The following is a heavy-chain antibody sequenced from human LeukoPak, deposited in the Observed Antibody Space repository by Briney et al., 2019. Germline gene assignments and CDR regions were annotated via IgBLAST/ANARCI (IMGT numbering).Heavy chain of an antibody. CDR3: ARDLFSEQLVPFDY. J-gene: IGHJ4*02. CDR1: GYTFTGYY. Sequence: ASVKASCKASGYTFTGYYMHWVRQAPGQGLEWMGWINPNSGGTNYAQKFQGRVTMTRDTSISTAYMELSRLRSDDTAVYYCARDLFSEQLVPFDYWGQGTLVTVSS. CDR2: INPNSGGT. V-gene: IGHV1-2*02. D-gene: IGHD6-6*01.